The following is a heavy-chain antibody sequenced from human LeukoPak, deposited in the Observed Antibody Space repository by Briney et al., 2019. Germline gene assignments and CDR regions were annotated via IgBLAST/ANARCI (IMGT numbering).Heavy chain of an antibody. CDR2: IDPSDSYT. CDR3: ARLGSGIYSYYFGRDV. D-gene: IGHD6-13*01. CDR1: GYRFTSYW. J-gene: IGHJ6*02. V-gene: IGHV5-10-1*01. Sequence: GESLETSCKGSGYRFTSYWISWVRQMPGQGLEWMGKIDPSDSYTSYSPSFQGHVTISADKSISTAYLQWSSLKASDNAMYYCARLGSGIYSYYFGRDVWGQGTTVTVSS.